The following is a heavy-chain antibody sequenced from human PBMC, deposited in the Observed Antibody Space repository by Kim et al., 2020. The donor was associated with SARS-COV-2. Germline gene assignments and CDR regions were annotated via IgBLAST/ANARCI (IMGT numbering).Heavy chain of an antibody. CDR3: TSGVGKTDFYY. CDR2: IKRKTDVGTT. Sequence: GGSLRLSCAASGLTFSNAWMSWVRQAPGKGLEWVGRIKRKTDVGTTDYGAPVKGRFTISRDESKNTMYLHMNSLTIEDTDVYYCTSGVGKTDFYYWGQGT. D-gene: IGHD3-3*01. V-gene: IGHV3-15*01. CDR1: GLTFSNAW. J-gene: IGHJ4*02.